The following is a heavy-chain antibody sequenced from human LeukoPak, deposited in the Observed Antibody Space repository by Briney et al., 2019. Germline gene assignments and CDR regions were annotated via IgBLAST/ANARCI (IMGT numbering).Heavy chain of an antibody. D-gene: IGHD1-26*01. CDR3: ASIVGASEDAFDI. CDR1: GYTFTSYY. J-gene: IGHJ3*02. CDR2: INPSGGST. Sequence: ASVKVSCKASGYTFTSYYMHWVRQAPGQGLEWMGIINPSGGSTSYAQKFQGRVTMTRDTSTSTAYMELRSLRSDDTAVYYCASIVGASEDAFDIWGQGTMVTVSS. V-gene: IGHV1-46*01.